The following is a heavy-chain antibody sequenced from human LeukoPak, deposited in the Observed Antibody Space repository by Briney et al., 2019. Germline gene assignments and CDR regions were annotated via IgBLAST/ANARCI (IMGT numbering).Heavy chain of an antibody. CDR1: GFTFSSYA. J-gene: IGHJ6*03. CDR3: ARARGVGRYYYYYMDG. Sequence: PGRSLRLSCSASGFTFSSYAMHWVPQAPGKGLERVAVISYDGSNKYYADSVKGRFTISRDNSKTTLYLQMNSLRAEDTAVYYCARARGVGRYYYYYMDGWGKGTTVTASS. V-gene: IGHV3-30*01. CDR2: ISYDGSNK. D-gene: IGHD3-10*01.